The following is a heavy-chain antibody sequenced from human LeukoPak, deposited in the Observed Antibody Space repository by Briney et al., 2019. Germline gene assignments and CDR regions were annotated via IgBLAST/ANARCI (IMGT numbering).Heavy chain of an antibody. CDR2: ISKNGSNT. J-gene: IGHJ4*02. Sequence: GGSLRLSCEVSGLIFETYGMHWVRQAPGKGLEWVGVISKNGSNTYYGDSVKGRFTISRDNSNNTLSLQMNGLTTEDTGVYFCVKGRRGSSYVHYLDSWGQGTLVTVSS. D-gene: IGHD5-18*01. V-gene: IGHV3-30*18. CDR1: GLIFETYG. CDR3: VKGRRGSSYVHYLDS.